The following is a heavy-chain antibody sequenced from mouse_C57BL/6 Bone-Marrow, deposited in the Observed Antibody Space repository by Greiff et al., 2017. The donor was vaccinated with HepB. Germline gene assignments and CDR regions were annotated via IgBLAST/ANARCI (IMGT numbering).Heavy chain of an antibody. Sequence: EVKLVESGGDLVKPGGCLKLSCAASGFTFSSYGMSWVRQTPDKRLEWVATISSGGSYTYYPDSVKGRFTISRDNAKNTLYLQMSSLKSEDTAMYYCARHDYDVAWFAYWGQGTLVTVSA. J-gene: IGHJ3*01. CDR2: ISSGGSYT. D-gene: IGHD2-4*01. CDR1: GFTFSSYG. CDR3: ARHDYDVAWFAY. V-gene: IGHV5-6*01.